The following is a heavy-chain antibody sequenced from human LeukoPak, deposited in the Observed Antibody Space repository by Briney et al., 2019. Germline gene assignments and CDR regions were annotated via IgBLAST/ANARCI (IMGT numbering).Heavy chain of an antibody. V-gene: IGHV4-59*01. D-gene: IGHD5-24*01. CDR1: GGSISNFY. CDR2: IYYSGST. J-gene: IGHJ6*02. CDR3: ARGRAGEPTRGYIYYVMEV. Sequence: SETLSLTCTVYGGSISNFYWSWIRQPPGKGLEWIGYIYYSGSTSYNPSLKGRVTISVDTSKKQFSLKLSSVTAADTAVYYCARGRAGEPTRGYIYYVMEVGGQGPRVTVP.